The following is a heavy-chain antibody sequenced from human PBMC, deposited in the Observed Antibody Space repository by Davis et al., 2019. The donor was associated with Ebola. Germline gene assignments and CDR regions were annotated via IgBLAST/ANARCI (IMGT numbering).Heavy chain of an antibody. Sequence: AASVKVSCKASGYTFTGYYMHWVRQAPGQGLEWMGWISAYNGNTNYAQNVQGRVIMTSDTATTTAYMEVGSLRSDDTAVYYCAREIAPNWFDPWGQGTLVTVSS. CDR1: GYTFTGYY. J-gene: IGHJ5*02. CDR2: ISAYNGNT. V-gene: IGHV1-18*04. D-gene: IGHD2/OR15-2a*01. CDR3: AREIAPNWFDP.